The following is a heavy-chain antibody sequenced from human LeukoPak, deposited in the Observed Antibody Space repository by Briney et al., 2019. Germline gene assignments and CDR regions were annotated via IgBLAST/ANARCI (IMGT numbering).Heavy chain of an antibody. J-gene: IGHJ4*02. Sequence: PSETLSLTCGVSSEFFTGYYWGWIRQPPGKGLEWIGDINDNGITKYNPTLKSRVTISIDTSKKQFSLKVKSVTAADTAVYYCARTPTIAAAGIYYFDYWGQGTLVTVSS. CDR2: INDNGIT. D-gene: IGHD6-13*01. CDR1: SEFFTGYY. CDR3: ARTPTIAAAGIYYFDY. V-gene: IGHV4-34*01.